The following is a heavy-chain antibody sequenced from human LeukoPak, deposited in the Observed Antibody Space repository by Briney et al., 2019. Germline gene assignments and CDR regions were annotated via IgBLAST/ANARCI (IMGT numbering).Heavy chain of an antibody. CDR1: GGTFSSYA. V-gene: IGHV1-69*13. J-gene: IGHJ3*02. Sequence: GASVKVSCKASGGTFSSYAISWVRQAPGQGLEWMGGIIPIFGTANYAQKFQGRVTITADESTSTAYMELSSLRSEDTAVYYCARDDSWGGSPGAFDIWGQGTMVIVSS. CDR2: IIPIFGTA. D-gene: IGHD7-27*01. CDR3: ARDDSWGGSPGAFDI.